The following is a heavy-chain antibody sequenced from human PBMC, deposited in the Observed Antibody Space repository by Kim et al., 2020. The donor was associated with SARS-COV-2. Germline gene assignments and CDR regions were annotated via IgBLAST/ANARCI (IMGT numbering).Heavy chain of an antibody. CDR3: AGVVMTDQSFDS. V-gene: IGHV1-46*01. J-gene: IGHJ4*02. D-gene: IGHD3-22*01. CDR1: GDTFTSFY. CDR2: MDPNGGNA. Sequence: ASVKVSCKASGDTFTSFYVHWVRQAPGQGLEWMGIMDPNGGNATYAEKFQGRVTLTRDTSTSTVYMELNSLRSEDTGVYYCAGVVMTDQSFDSWGQGTQVTVSS.